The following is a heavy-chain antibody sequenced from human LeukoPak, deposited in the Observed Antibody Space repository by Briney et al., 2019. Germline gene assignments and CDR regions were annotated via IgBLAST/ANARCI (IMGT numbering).Heavy chain of an antibody. V-gene: IGHV4-39*07. J-gene: IGHJ5*02. CDR3: ARDGYGDFSIFHELDP. D-gene: IGHD5-12*01. CDR1: GGSISSSSYY. CDR2: IYYSGST. Sequence: PSETLSLTCTVSGGSISSSSYYWGWIRQPPGKGLEWIGSIYYSGSTYYNPSLKSRVTIAVDTSKNQFSLKLSSVTAADTAVYYCARDGYGDFSIFHELDPRGQGPLVTVSS.